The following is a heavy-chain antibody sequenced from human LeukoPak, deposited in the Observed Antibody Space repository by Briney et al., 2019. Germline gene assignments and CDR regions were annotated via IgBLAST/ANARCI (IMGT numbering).Heavy chain of an antibody. CDR2: IYYSGST. V-gene: IGHV4-39*01. D-gene: IGHD1-26*01. Sequence: SETLSLTCTVSGGSISSSSYYWGWIRQPPGKGLEWIGSIYYSGSTHYSPSLKSRVTISVDTSKNQFSLKLSSVTAADTAVYYCARQTRRRSKAMGSQWELLNYYYYYYMDVWGKGTTVTISS. CDR1: GGSISSSSYY. CDR3: ARQTRRRSKAMGSQWELLNYYYYYYMDV. J-gene: IGHJ6*03.